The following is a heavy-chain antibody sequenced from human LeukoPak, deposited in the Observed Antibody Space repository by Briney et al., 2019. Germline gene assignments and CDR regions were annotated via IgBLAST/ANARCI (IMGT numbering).Heavy chain of an antibody. J-gene: IGHJ4*02. CDR3: AKDQPSAR. Sequence: KGLHRVSAISCSGRSTYYPDSVKGRFTISRDNSKNTLYLQMNSPRAEDTAVYYCAKDQPSARWGQGTLVTVSS. D-gene: IGHD6-25*01. CDR2: ISCSGRST. V-gene: IGHV3-23*01.